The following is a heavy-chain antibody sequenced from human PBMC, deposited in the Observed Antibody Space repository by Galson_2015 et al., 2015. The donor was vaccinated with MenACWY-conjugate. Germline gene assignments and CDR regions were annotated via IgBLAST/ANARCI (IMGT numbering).Heavy chain of an antibody. CDR2: INSDGSST. CDR1: GFTFTTYW. V-gene: IGHV3-74*01. CDR3: ARTGGSPPRGFDY. J-gene: IGHJ4*02. Sequence: SLRLFCAASGFTFTTYWMHWVRQVPGKGLVWVSRINSDGSSTNYADSVKGRFTISRDNAKNTLYLQMNSLRAEDTAVYYCARTGGSPPRGFDYWGQGTLVTVSS. D-gene: IGHD1-26*01.